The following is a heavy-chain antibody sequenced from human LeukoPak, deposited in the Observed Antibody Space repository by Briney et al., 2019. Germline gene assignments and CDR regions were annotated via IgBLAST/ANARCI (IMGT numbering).Heavy chain of an antibody. D-gene: IGHD3-10*02. Sequence: GGSLRLSCAASGFTFSSYSMNWVRQVPGKGLEWVSYISSSGSTIYYADSVKGRFTISRDNAKNSLYLQMNSLRAEDTAVYYCAELGITMIGGVWGKGTTVTIS. CDR1: GFTFSSYS. CDR2: ISSSGSTI. V-gene: IGHV3-48*04. J-gene: IGHJ6*03. CDR3: AELGITMIGGV.